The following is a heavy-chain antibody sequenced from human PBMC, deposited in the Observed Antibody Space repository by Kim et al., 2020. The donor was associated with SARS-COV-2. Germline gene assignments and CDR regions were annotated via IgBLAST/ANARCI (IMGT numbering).Heavy chain of an antibody. V-gene: IGHV1-3*01. Sequence: ASVKVSCKASGYTFTSSAMHWVRQAPGQRLEWMGWINAGNGNTKYSQKFQGRVTITRDTSASTAYMELSSLRSEDTAVYYCARGEGITLWFGELLPRGGWFDPWGQGTLVTVSS. CDR3: ARGEGITLWFGELLPRGGWFDP. J-gene: IGHJ5*02. CDR2: INAGNGNT. D-gene: IGHD3-10*01. CDR1: GYTFTSSA.